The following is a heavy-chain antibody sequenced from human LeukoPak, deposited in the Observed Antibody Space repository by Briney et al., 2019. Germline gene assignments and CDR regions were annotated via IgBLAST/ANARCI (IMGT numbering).Heavy chain of an antibody. Sequence: GESLRLSCAASGFTFSSYAMTWVRQAPGKGLEWVSAISGSGGSIYYADSVKGRFTISRDNAKNSLYLQMNSLRAEDTAVYYCARDRARYCSGGSCYPWEYYYYGMDVWGQGTTVTVSS. CDR1: GFTFSSYA. D-gene: IGHD2-15*01. J-gene: IGHJ6*02. CDR2: ISGSGGSI. CDR3: ARDRARYCSGGSCYPWEYYYYGMDV. V-gene: IGHV3-23*01.